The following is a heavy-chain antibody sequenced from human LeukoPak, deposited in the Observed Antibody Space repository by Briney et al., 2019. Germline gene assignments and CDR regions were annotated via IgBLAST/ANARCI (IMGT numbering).Heavy chain of an antibody. CDR1: GYSITSAYY. J-gene: IGHJ4*02. CDR2: FFLKGST. Sequence: NSSETLSLTCTVSGYSITSAYYWGWIRQPPGKGLEWIGSFFLKGSTYYNPSLKSRVTISVDTSKNQFSLTLSSVTAADTAVYYCARDHRWLQFRGFDYWGQGTLVTVSS. CDR3: ARDHRWLQFRGFDY. D-gene: IGHD5-24*01. V-gene: IGHV4-38-2*02.